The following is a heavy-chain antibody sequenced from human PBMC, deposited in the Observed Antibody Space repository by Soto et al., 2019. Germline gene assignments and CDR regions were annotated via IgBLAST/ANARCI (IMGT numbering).Heavy chain of an antibody. CDR1: GFTFSSYA. V-gene: IGHV3-64D*06. Sequence: WGSLRLSCSVSGFTFSSYAMHWVRQAPGKGLEYVASISSEGASTYYADSVKGRFIISRDNSKNTLYLQMSSLRVEDTAVYYCVKDRYVDYWGQGILVTVSS. CDR2: ISSEGAST. J-gene: IGHJ4*02. CDR3: VKDRYVDY.